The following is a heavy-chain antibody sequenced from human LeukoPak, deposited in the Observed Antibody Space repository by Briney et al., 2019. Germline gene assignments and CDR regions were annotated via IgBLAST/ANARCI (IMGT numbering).Heavy chain of an antibody. Sequence: SETLSLTCTVSGGSISSYYWSWIRQPPGKGLEWIGYIYYSGSTNYNPSLKSRVTISVDTSKNQFSLELSSVTAADTAVYYCAREGYYGSGTQGAHDYWGQGTLVTVSS. V-gene: IGHV4-59*01. CDR3: AREGYYGSGTQGAHDY. D-gene: IGHD3-10*01. CDR1: GGSISSYY. J-gene: IGHJ4*02. CDR2: IYYSGST.